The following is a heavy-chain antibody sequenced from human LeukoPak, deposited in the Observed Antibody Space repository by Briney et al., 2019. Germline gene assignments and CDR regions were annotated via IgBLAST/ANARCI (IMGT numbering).Heavy chain of an antibody. J-gene: IGHJ4*02. Sequence: GASVKVSCKASGGTFSSYAISWVRQAPGQGLEWMGGIIPIFGTANYAQKFQGRVTITADESTSTAYMELSSLRSEDTAVYYRARGFSGSYYNGYFDYWGQGTLVTVSS. V-gene: IGHV1-69*13. CDR1: GGTFSSYA. CDR2: IIPIFGTA. D-gene: IGHD3-10*01. CDR3: ARGFSGSYYNGYFDY.